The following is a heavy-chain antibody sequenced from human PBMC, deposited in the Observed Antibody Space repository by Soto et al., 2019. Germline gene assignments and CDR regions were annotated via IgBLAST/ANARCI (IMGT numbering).Heavy chain of an antibody. J-gene: IGHJ6*02. CDR3: ASPGASNYSPFYYYYGMDV. CDR2: IYYSGST. CDR1: GGSISSSSYY. V-gene: IGHV4-39*01. Sequence: PSETLSLTCTVPGGSISSSSYYWGWIRQPPGKGLEWIGSIYYSGSTYYNPSLKSRVTISVDTSKNQFSLKLSSVTAADTAVYYCASPGASNYSPFYYYYGMDVWGQGTTVTVSS. D-gene: IGHD4-4*01.